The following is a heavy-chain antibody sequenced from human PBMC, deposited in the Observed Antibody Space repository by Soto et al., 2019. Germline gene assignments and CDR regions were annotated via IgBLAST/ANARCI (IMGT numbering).Heavy chain of an antibody. J-gene: IGHJ6*02. V-gene: IGHV4-59*01. D-gene: IGHD2-8*01. CDR2: IYYSGST. CDR3: ARDIMGTNYYYYGMDV. CDR1: GGSISSYY. Sequence: SETLSLTCTVSGGSISSYYWSWIRQPPGKGLDWIGYIYYSGSTNYNPSLKSRVTISVDTSKNQFSLKLSSVTAADTAVYYCARDIMGTNYYYYGMDVWGQGTTVT.